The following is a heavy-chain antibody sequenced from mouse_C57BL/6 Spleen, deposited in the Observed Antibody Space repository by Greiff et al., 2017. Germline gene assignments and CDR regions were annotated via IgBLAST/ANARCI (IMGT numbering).Heavy chain of an antibody. D-gene: IGHD2-3*01. CDR2: ISYDGSN. CDR1: GYSITSGYY. V-gene: IGHV3-6*01. CDR3: ARGRNDGYCLDY. J-gene: IGHJ2*01. Sequence: DVKLQESGPGLVKPSQSLSLTCSVTGYSITSGYYWNWIRQFPGNKLEWMGYISYDGSNNYNPSLKNRISITRDTSKNQFFLKLNSVTTEDTATYYCARGRNDGYCLDYWGQGTTLTVSS.